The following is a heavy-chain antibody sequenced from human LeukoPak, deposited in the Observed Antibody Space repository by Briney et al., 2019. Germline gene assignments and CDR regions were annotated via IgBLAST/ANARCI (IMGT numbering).Heavy chain of an antibody. CDR1: GFMIDTYA. V-gene: IGHV3-48*03. Sequence: GGSLRLSCAASGFMIDTYAMNWVRQAPGKGLEWVSYISQSGDAKYYADSVKGRFTISRDNARNSLYLQMNSLRAEDTAIYYCTTQDLVVVPAASHYFDYWGQGILIIVSA. D-gene: IGHD2-15*01. CDR3: TTQDLVVVPAASHYFDY. J-gene: IGHJ4*02. CDR2: ISQSGDAK.